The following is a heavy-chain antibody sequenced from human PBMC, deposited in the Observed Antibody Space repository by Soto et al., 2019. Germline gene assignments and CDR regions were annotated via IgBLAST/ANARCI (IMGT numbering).Heavy chain of an antibody. J-gene: IGHJ6*02. CDR2: IYPGDSDT. Sequence: PGESLKISCKGSGYSFTSYWIGWVRQIPGKGLEWMGIIYPGDSDTRYSPSFQGQVTISADKSISTAYLQWSSLKASDTAMYYCARLNQGSSSRVEGYYYGMDVWGQGTTVTVSS. CDR1: GYSFTSYW. CDR3: ARLNQGSSSRVEGYYYGMDV. D-gene: IGHD6-6*01. V-gene: IGHV5-51*01.